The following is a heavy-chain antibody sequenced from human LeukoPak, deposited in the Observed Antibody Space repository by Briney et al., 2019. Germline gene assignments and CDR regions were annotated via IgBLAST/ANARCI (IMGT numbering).Heavy chain of an antibody. V-gene: IGHV3-30*18. CDR2: ISYDGSNK. CDR1: GFTFSNYG. D-gene: IGHD3-22*01. Sequence: GRSLRLSCAASGFTFSNYGMHWVRQAPGKGLEWVALISYDGSNKYYADSVKGRFTISRDNSKNTLYLQMNSLRAEDTAVYYCAKVYYYDSSGYYWGYYFDYWGQGTLVTVSS. J-gene: IGHJ4*02. CDR3: AKVYYYDSSGYYWGYYFDY.